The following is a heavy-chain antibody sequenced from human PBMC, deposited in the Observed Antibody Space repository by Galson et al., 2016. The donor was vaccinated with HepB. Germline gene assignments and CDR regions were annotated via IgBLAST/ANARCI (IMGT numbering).Heavy chain of an antibody. V-gene: IGHV2-5*01. J-gene: IGHJ4*02. Sequence: PALVKPTQTLTLTCSFSGFSLTTTGVGVAWIRQPPGQALEWLALIFWNNDERYSPSLKNRLTITKDISTNKVLLTLTNMGPVDTATYYCAHSPSYYDSRGYHGIFDYWGRGALVTVSS. CDR3: AHSPSYYDSRGYHGIFDY. CDR2: IFWNNDE. D-gene: IGHD3-22*01. CDR1: GFSLTTTGVG.